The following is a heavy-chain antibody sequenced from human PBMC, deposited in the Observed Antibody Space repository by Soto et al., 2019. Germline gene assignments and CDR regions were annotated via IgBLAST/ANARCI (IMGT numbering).Heavy chain of an antibody. CDR1: GYTFTSYD. CDR2: MNPNGGNT. D-gene: IGHD3-3*01. J-gene: IGHJ6*02. Sequence: ASVKVSCKASGYTFTSYDINWVRQATGQGLEWMGWMNPNGGNTGYAQKFQGRVTMTRNTSISTAYMELSSLRSEDTAVYYCARGALPYGVTIFGVVRNYYGMDVWGQGTTVTSP. V-gene: IGHV1-8*01. CDR3: ARGALPYGVTIFGVVRNYYGMDV.